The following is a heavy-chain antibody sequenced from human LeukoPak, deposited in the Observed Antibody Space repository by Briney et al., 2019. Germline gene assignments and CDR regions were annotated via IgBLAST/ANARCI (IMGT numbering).Heavy chain of an antibody. Sequence: ASVKVSCRASGGTFSSYAISWVRQAPGQGLEWMGWISAYNGNTNYAQKLQGRVTMTTDTPTSTAYMELRSLRSDDTAVYYCARDFDYWGQGTLVTVSS. CDR2: ISAYNGNT. V-gene: IGHV1-18*01. CDR3: ARDFDY. J-gene: IGHJ4*02. CDR1: GGTFSSYA.